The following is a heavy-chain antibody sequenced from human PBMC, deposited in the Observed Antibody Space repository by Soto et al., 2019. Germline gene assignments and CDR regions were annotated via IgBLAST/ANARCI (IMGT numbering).Heavy chain of an antibody. J-gene: IGHJ4*02. Sequence: EGTVRLSCSAASVAYSSCYMSWVRQAPGKGLEWVSGISATCDPTDYADSVKGRFTISTYNSKNTQYLQMNSLRAEVTAVYFCAKHAKYCSGGFCSFPYYLDYWGQGTLVTVSS. CDR2: ISATCDPT. CDR1: SVAYSSCY. D-gene: IGHD2-15*01. V-gene: IGHV3-23*01. CDR3: AKHAKYCSGGFCSFPYYLDY.